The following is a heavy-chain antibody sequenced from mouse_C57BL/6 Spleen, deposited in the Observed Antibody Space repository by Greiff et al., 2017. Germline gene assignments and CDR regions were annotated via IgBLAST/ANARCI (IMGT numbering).Heavy chain of an antibody. CDR2: IDPSDSYT. CDR1: GYTFTSYW. V-gene: IGHV1-69*01. CDR3: ARRGNWDPFGY. Sequence: QVQLQQPGAELVMPGASVKLSCKASGYTFTSYWMHWVKQRPGQGLEWIGEIDPSDSYTNYNQKFKGKSTLTVDKSSSTAYMQLRSLTSEDSAVYYCARRGNWDPFGYWGQGATRT. J-gene: IGHJ2*01. D-gene: IGHD4-1*01.